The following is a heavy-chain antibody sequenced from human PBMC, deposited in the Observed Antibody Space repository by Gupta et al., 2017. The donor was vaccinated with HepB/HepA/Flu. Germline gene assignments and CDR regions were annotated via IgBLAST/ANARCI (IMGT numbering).Heavy chain of an antibody. Sequence: EVQLLESGGGLVQPGGSLRLSCAASGFTFSSFAMSWVRQAPGKGLEWVSSRRGSDGSTYYADSVKGRFTISRDISKNTLFLQMNGLRAEDTARYYCAKPSSISSGWFWEYEYWGQGILVTVSS. CDR3: AKPSSISSGWFWEYEY. CDR1: GFTFSSFA. J-gene: IGHJ4*02. CDR2: RRGSDGST. D-gene: IGHD6-13*01. V-gene: IGHV3-23*01.